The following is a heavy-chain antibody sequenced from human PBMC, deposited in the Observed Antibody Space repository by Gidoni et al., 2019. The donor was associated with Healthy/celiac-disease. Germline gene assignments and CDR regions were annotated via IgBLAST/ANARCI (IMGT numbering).Heavy chain of an antibody. J-gene: IGHJ4*02. D-gene: IGHD6-6*01. CDR1: GFTFSRYW. V-gene: IGHV3-74*01. CDR3: ARPDHCSSLRVDY. CDR2: INSDGSST. Sequence: EVQLVEAGGGLVQPGGALGLSCAASGFTFSRYWMHWVRQAPGKGRVWVARINSDGSSTSYADSVKGRFTISRDNAKNTLYLQMNSLRAEDTAVYYCARPDHCSSLRVDYWGQGTLVTVSS.